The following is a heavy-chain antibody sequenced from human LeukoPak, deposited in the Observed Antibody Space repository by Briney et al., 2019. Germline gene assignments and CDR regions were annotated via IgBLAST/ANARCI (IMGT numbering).Heavy chain of an antibody. CDR3: ASGGYSSSSNGFDY. Sequence: SQTLSLTCAVSGDSVSSNSAAWNWIRQSPSRGLEWLGRTYYRSKWYNDYAVSVKSRITINPDTSKNQFSLQLNSVTPEDTAVYYCASGGYSSSSNGFDYWGQGTLVTVSS. CDR2: TYYRSKWYN. CDR1: GDSVSSNSAA. V-gene: IGHV6-1*01. D-gene: IGHD6-6*01. J-gene: IGHJ4*02.